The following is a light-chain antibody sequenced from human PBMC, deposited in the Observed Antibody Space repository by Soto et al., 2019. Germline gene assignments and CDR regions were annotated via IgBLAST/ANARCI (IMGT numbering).Light chain of an antibody. CDR2: VSSDGSH. V-gene: IGLV4-69*01. J-gene: IGLJ3*02. CDR3: QTWGAGIGV. CDR1: SGHASYA. Sequence: QAVLTQAPSASASLGASVKLTCTLSSGHASYAIAWHQQQPEKGPRYLMKVSSDGSHNKGDGIPDRFSGSSSGAERYLSITSVQSEDEADYYCQTWGAGIGVFGGGTKVTVL.